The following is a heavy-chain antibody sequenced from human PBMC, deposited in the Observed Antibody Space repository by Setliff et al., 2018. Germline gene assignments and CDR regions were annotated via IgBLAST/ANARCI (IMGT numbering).Heavy chain of an antibody. CDR2: IYSGGGT. CDR3: ASNYGLGTHYLDY. CDR1: GFTVSSNH. V-gene: IGHV3-53*01. Sequence: QPGGSLRLSCAASGFTVSSNHISWVRQAPGKGLEWVSVIYSGGGTYYADSVKGRFTISRDNSKNTLYLQMNSLRAEDTAVYYCASNYGLGTHYLDYWGQGTLVTVSS. J-gene: IGHJ4*02. D-gene: IGHD3-10*01.